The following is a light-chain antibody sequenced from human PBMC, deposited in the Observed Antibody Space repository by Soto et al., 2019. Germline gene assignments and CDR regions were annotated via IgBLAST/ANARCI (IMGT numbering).Light chain of an antibody. CDR2: GAS. J-gene: IGKJ2*01. V-gene: IGKV3-15*01. CDR1: QSGNSI. Sequence: EIVMTQSPTIVSVSPGERATLSCRDSQSGNSILAWYQQKPGQAPRLLISGASTRAPGIAARFSGSGSGTNFTLSISGLQSEDFAVYYCQQYNGWPLYTFGQGTKLEIK. CDR3: QQYNGWPLYT.